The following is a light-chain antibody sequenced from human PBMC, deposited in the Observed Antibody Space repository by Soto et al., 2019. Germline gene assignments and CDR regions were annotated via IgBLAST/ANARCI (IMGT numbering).Light chain of an antibody. CDR1: QSVSSSY. J-gene: IGKJ3*01. Sequence: EIVLTQSPGTLSLSPGERATLSCRASQSVSSSYLAWYQQKPGQAPRLLIYGASGRATGIPDRFSGSWSGTDFTLTISRLEPEDFAVYYCQQYGSSRGFTFGPGTKVDIK. CDR2: GAS. CDR3: QQYGSSRGFT. V-gene: IGKV3-20*01.